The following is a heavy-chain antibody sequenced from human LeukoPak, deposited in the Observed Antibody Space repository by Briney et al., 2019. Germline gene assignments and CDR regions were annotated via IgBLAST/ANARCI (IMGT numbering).Heavy chain of an antibody. Sequence: ASVKVSCKASGYTFTSYGISWVRQAPGQGLEWMGWINPNSGGTNYAQKFQGRVTMTRDTSISTAYMELSRLRSDDTAVYYCARSIIQHPDAFDIWGQGTMVTVSS. CDR1: GYTFTSYG. D-gene: IGHD3-16*01. J-gene: IGHJ3*02. CDR3: ARSIIQHPDAFDI. V-gene: IGHV1-2*02. CDR2: INPNSGGT.